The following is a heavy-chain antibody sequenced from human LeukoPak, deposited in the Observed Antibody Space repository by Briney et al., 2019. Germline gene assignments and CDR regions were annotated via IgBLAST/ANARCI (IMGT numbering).Heavy chain of an antibody. V-gene: IGHV3-49*03. J-gene: IGHJ4*02. D-gene: IGHD3-22*01. CDR1: GFTFGDYA. Sequence: GRSLRLSCTASGFTFGDYAMSWFRQAPGKGLEWVGFIRSKAYGGTTEYAASVKGRFTISRDDSKSIAYLQMNSLKTEDTAVYYCTRDPTYDSSGYVFDYWGQGTLATVSS. CDR3: TRDPTYDSSGYVFDY. CDR2: IRSKAYGGTT.